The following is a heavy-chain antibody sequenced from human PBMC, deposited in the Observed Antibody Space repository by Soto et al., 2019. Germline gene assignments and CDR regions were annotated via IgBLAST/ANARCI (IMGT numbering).Heavy chain of an antibody. D-gene: IGHD3-10*01. CDR3: VWSDY. CDR1: GFTFGDYA. Sequence: PGGSLRLSCTASGFTFGDYAMSWVRQAPGKGLEWVGFIRSKAYGGTTEYAASVKGRFTISRDDSKSIAYLQMNRLKTEDTAVYYCVWSDYWGQGTLVTVSS. CDR2: IRSKAYGGTT. J-gene: IGHJ4*02. V-gene: IGHV3-49*04.